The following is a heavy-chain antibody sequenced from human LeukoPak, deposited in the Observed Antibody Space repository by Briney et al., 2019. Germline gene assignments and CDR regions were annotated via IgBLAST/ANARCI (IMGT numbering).Heavy chain of an antibody. CDR3: AKHHGLRGWFDP. Sequence: GGSLRLSCAASGFTFSSYWMHWVRQAPGKGLVWVSRINTDGSSTSYADSVKGRFTISRDNAKNTLYLQMNSLRAEDTAVYYCAKHHGLRGWFDPWGQGTLVTVSS. V-gene: IGHV3-74*01. D-gene: IGHD1-14*01. CDR2: INTDGSST. CDR1: GFTFSSYW. J-gene: IGHJ5*02.